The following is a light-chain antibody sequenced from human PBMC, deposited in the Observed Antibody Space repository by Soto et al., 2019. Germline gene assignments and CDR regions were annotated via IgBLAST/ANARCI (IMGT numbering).Light chain of an antibody. V-gene: IGLV2-23*01. CDR2: EDS. Sequence: QSALTQPASVSGSPGQSITISCTGTSSDVGNYDLVSWFQHHPDKAPKLIIYEDSKRPSGVSSRFSGSKSGNTASLTVSGLQAEDEADYCCCSYAGSATIFGGGTQLTVL. CDR3: CSYAGSATI. CDR1: SSDVGNYDL. J-gene: IGLJ2*01.